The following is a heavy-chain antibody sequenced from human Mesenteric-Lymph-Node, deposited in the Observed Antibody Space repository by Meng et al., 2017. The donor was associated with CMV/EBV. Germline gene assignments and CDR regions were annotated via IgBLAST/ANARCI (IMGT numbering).Heavy chain of an antibody. CDR2: IRYDGSTK. V-gene: IGHV3-30*02. CDR1: GFTFSASD. D-gene: IGHD5/OR15-5a*01. Sequence: GGSLRLSCAASGFTFSASDIHWVRQAPGKGLEWVAFIRYDGSTKYYAASVKGRFTISRDNSKNTLFLQMNSLRADDTATYYCAKMWAVSAPGYWGQGTLVTVSS. J-gene: IGHJ4*02. CDR3: AKMWAVSAPGY.